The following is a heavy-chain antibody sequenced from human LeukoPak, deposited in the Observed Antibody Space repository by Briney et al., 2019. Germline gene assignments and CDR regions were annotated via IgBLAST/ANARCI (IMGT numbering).Heavy chain of an antibody. CDR3: VGDYYDSSGFFRPY. D-gene: IGHD3-22*01. J-gene: IGHJ4*02. V-gene: IGHV3-53*01. CDR1: GFTVSSNY. Sequence: GGSLRLSCAASGFTVSSNYMSWVRQAPGKGLEWVSVIYSGGNTYYADSVKGRFTISRDNSKNTLYLQMNSLRAEDTAVYYCVGDYYDSSGFFRPYWGQRTLVTVSS. CDR2: IYSGGNT.